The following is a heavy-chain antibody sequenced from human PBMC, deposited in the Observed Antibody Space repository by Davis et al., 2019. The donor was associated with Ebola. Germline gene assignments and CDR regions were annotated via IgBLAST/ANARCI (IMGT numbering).Heavy chain of an antibody. CDR2: ISGSGGST. D-gene: IGHD3-3*01. Sequence: GESLKISCTASGFTFGDYAMSWVRQAPGKGLEWVSGISGSGGSTYYADSVKGRFTISRDNSKKTLYLQMNSLRAEDTAVYYCAKSGLSFGVVKYHYGMDVWGKGTTVTVSS. CDR1: GFTFGDYA. J-gene: IGHJ6*04. V-gene: IGHV3-23*01. CDR3: AKSGLSFGVVKYHYGMDV.